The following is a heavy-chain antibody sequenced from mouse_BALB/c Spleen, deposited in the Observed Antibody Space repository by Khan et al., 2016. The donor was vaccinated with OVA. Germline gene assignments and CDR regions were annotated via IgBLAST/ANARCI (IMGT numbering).Heavy chain of an antibody. CDR2: IHYGGNT. V-gene: IGHV3-1*02. J-gene: IGHJ3*01. CDR3: ARAGRWFPY. Sequence: EVQLQESGPDLVKPSQSLSLTCTVTCYSITSGYSWHWIRQFPGNKLEWMGYIHYGGNTNYNPSLKSRITITRDTSRNQFFLQLNSVTTADTATSYCARAGRWFPYWGQGTLVTVSA. CDR1: CYSITSGYS.